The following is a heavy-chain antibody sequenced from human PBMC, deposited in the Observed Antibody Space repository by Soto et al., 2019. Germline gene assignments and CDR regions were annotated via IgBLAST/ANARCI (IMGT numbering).Heavy chain of an antibody. V-gene: IGHV1-2*04. CDR3: ARGGIAARAPYYYGMDV. D-gene: IGHD6-6*01. CDR2: INPNSGGT. CDR1: GYTFTGYY. J-gene: IGHJ6*02. Sequence: GASVKVSCKASGYTFTGYYMHWVRQAPGQGLEWMGWINPNSGGTNYAQKFQGWVTMTRDTSISTAYMELSRLRSDDTAVYYCARGGIAARAPYYYGMDVWGQGTTVTVSS.